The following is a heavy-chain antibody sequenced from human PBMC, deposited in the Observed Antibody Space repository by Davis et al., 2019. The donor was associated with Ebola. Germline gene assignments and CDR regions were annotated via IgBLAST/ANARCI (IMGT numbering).Heavy chain of an antibody. Sequence: PGGSLRLSCEASGFTFTSYTMYWVRQAPGKGLEWVSSVNSPSNYIYYADSVKSRFTISRDNAKNSVVLEMNSLRDEDTAVYYCARDGVGASPGDAFGMWGQGTMVTVSS. CDR3: ARDGVGASPGDAFGM. D-gene: IGHD1-26*01. CDR1: GFTFTSYT. CDR2: VNSPSNYI. J-gene: IGHJ3*02. V-gene: IGHV3-21*01.